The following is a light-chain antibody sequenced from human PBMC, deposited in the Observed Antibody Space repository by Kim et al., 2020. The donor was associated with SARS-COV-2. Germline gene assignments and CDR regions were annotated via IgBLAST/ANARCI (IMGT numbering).Light chain of an antibody. Sequence: DIQLTQSPSFLSASVGDRVTITCRASQGISSYLAWYQQKAGKAPKLLIYAASTLQSGVPSRFSGSGSGTEFTLTISSLQPEDFATYDCQQLKSYPGTFGGGTKMDIK. J-gene: IGKJ4*01. V-gene: IGKV1-9*01. CDR1: QGISSY. CDR3: QQLKSYPGT. CDR2: AAS.